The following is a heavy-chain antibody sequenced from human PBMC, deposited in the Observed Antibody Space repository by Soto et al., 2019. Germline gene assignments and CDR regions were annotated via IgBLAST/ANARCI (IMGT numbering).Heavy chain of an antibody. V-gene: IGHV4-59*01. D-gene: IGHD3-3*02. Sequence: QVQLQESGPGLVKPSETLSLTCAVSGDSISSYYCMWIRQPPGKGLESIGYLDYGRSANYNPSLKHQVTLSVNTSMHQCSLSLISMAAADTAVYYCALRSMAVVPEYWGEGTLVTVSS. CDR1: GDSISSYY. J-gene: IGHJ4*02. CDR3: ALRSMAVVPEY. CDR2: LDYGRSA.